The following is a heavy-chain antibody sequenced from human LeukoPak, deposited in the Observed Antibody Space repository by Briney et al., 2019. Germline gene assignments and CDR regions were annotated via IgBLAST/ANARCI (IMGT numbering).Heavy chain of an antibody. V-gene: IGHV4-31*03. CDR2: IYYTGRT. Sequence: SETLSLTCTVSGGSTSSGGYYWNWIRQHPTEGLEWIGHIYYTGRTTYNPSVKSRVTISADTSKNQFSLMLNSVTAADTAVYFCASAPLGNNFGYMAYWGQGALVTVSS. J-gene: IGHJ4*02. CDR3: ASAPLGNNFGYMAY. D-gene: IGHD5-18*01. CDR1: GGSTSSGGYY.